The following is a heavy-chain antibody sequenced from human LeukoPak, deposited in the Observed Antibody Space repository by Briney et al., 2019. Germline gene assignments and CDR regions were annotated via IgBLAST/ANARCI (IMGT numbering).Heavy chain of an antibody. D-gene: IGHD2-2*01. Sequence: GGSLRLSCAASGFTFSSYGMHWVRQAPGKGLEWVAVISYDGSNKYYADSVKGRFTISRDSSKNTLYLQMNSLRAEDTAVYYCATADCSSTSCYRLWGQGTLVTVSS. CDR3: ATADCSSTSCYRL. J-gene: IGHJ4*02. CDR2: ISYDGSNK. V-gene: IGHV3-30*03. CDR1: GFTFSSYG.